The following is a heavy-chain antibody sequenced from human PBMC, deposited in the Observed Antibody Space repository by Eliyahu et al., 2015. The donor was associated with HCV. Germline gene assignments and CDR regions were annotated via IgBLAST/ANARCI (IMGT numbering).Heavy chain of an antibody. J-gene: IGHJ4*02. D-gene: IGHD1-7*01. V-gene: IGHV1-3*01. CDR2: INAGNGNT. CDR1: GYTFTYYA. CDR3: ARDLTGTRGGGIDY. Sequence: QVQLVQSGTEVKEPGASVKVSCKASGYTFTYYAMHWVRQAPGQRLEGMGWINAGNGNTKYSQNFQGRVTFTRDTSATTNYMELSSLTSEDTAVYYCARDLTGTRGGGIDYWGQGTLVTVSA.